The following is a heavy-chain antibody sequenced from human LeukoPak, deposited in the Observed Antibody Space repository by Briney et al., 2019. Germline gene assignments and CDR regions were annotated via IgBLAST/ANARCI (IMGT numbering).Heavy chain of an antibody. J-gene: IGHJ3*02. CDR1: GFTFSSYA. CDR2: ISGSGGST. CDR3: AKDHSDARLYGSGEGAAFDI. Sequence: GGSLRLSCAASGFTFSSYAMSWVRQAPGKGLEWVSAISGSGGSTYYADSVKGRFTISRDNSKNTLYLQMNSLRAEDTAVYYCAKDHSDARLYGSGEGAAFDIWGQGTMVTVSS. D-gene: IGHD3-10*01. V-gene: IGHV3-23*01.